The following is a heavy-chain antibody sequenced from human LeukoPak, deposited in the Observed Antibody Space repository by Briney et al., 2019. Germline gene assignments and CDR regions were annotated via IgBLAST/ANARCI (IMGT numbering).Heavy chain of an antibody. Sequence: ASVKVSCKASGGTFSSYAISWVRQAPGQGLEWMGRIIPIFGTANYAQKFQGRVTITTDESTSTAYMELSSLRSEDTAVYYCATGYSSSWNAFGIWGQGTMVTVSS. CDR3: ATGYSSSWNAFGI. V-gene: IGHV1-69*05. D-gene: IGHD6-13*01. CDR1: GGTFSSYA. CDR2: IIPIFGTA. J-gene: IGHJ3*02.